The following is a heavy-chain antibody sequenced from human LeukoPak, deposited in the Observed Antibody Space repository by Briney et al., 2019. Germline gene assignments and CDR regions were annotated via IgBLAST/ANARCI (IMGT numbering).Heavy chain of an antibody. Sequence: ASVKVSCKASGYTFTSYDINWVRQATGQGLEWMGWINPNSGGTNYAQKFQGRVTMTRDTSISTAYMELSRLRSDDTAVYYCARAQSDYDILTGYNAFDIWGQGTMVTVSS. V-gene: IGHV1-2*02. D-gene: IGHD3-9*01. CDR1: GYTFTSYD. CDR3: ARAQSDYDILTGYNAFDI. J-gene: IGHJ3*02. CDR2: INPNSGGT.